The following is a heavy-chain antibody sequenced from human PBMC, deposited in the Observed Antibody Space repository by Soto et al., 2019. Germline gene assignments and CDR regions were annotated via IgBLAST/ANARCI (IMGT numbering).Heavy chain of an antibody. CDR1: GGSFSGYY. Sequence: QVQLQQWGAGLLKPSETLSLTCAVYGGSFSGYYWSWIRQPPGKGLEWIGEINHRGSTNYNPSLKSRVTISVDPSKNQFSLKLSSVTAADTAVYYCARRRDFWSGYQNLVDYWGQGTLVTVSS. J-gene: IGHJ4*02. CDR2: INHRGST. V-gene: IGHV4-34*01. D-gene: IGHD3-3*01. CDR3: ARRRDFWSGYQNLVDY.